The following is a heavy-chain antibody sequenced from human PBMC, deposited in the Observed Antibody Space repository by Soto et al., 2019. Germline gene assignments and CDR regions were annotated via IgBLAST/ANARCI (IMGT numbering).Heavy chain of an antibody. CDR3: ARGYYDSNAQSTTFYI. Sequence: SETLSLTCTVSGASISSSYWSWIRQSPGKGLEWIGYVYYSGSTKYNPSLKSRVTISVDTSKNQFSLKLSSVTSADTAVYYCARGYYDSNAQSTTFYIWGQRTRVRVSS. CDR2: VYYSGST. V-gene: IGHV4-59*01. CDR1: GASISSSY. J-gene: IGHJ3*02. D-gene: IGHD3-22*01.